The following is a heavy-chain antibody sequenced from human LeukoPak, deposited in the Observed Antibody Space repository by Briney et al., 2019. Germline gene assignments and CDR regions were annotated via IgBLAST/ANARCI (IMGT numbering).Heavy chain of an antibody. Sequence: GGSLRLSCAASGFTFSSYSMNWVRQAPGKGLEWISYISSSGSTIYYADSVKGRFTISRDNAKNSLYLQMNSLRAEDTAVYYCAKSAKEVAGTVDYWGQGTLVTVSS. J-gene: IGHJ4*02. V-gene: IGHV3-48*04. CDR2: ISSSGSTI. D-gene: IGHD6-19*01. CDR1: GFTFSSYS. CDR3: AKSAKEVAGTVDY.